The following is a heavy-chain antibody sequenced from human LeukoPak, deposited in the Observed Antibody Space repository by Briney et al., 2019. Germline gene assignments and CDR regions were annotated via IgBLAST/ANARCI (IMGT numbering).Heavy chain of an antibody. CDR2: INYFGTT. V-gene: IGHV4-59*11. CDR3: ARDIGGDTDGRASYWFAP. D-gene: IGHD1-1*01. CDR1: GGSIRSHS. J-gene: IGHJ5*02. Sequence: SETLSLTCTVSGGSIRSHSWHWIRQSPGKGLEWIGSINYFGTTTYKPSLKSRVTLSVDTSKNQFSLKLTSVTAADTAVYYCARDIGGDTDGRASYWFAPWGQGTLATVSS.